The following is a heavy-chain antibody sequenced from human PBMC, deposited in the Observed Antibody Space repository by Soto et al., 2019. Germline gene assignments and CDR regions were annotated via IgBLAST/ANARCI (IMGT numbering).Heavy chain of an antibody. D-gene: IGHD3-10*01. CDR1: GFTFSSYA. CDR2: ISYDGSNN. V-gene: IGHV3-30-3*01. Sequence: QVQLVESGGGVVQPGRSLRLSCAASGFTFSSYAMHWVRQAPGKGLEWVAVISYDGSNNYYADSVKGRFTISRDNSKNTLYLQMNSLRAEDTAVYYCARSSSEVITNFDYWGQGTLVTVSS. CDR3: ARSSSEVITNFDY. J-gene: IGHJ4*02.